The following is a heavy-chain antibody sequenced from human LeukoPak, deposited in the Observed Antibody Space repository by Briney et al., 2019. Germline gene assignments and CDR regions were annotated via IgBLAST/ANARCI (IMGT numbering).Heavy chain of an antibody. CDR1: GFTFSTCW. V-gene: IGHV3-74*01. CDR2: INSDGSST. Sequence: PGGSLRLSCAASGFTFSTCWMHWVGQAPGKGLVWVSRINSDGSSTSYADSVKGRFTISRDNAKNTVYLQMNSLRAEDTAVYYCARCRDGYNYARYFDYWGQGTLVTVSS. CDR3: ARCRDGYNYARYFDY. D-gene: IGHD5-24*01. J-gene: IGHJ4*02.